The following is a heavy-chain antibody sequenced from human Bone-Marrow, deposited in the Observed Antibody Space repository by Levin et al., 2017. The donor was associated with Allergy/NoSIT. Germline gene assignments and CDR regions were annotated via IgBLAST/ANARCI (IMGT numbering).Heavy chain of an antibody. CDR2: INPNSGGT. V-gene: IGHV1-2*02. D-gene: IGHD3-22*01. J-gene: IGHJ5*02. CDR3: AKSYPPDYFDSSGSPRGYNWFDP. Sequence: ASVKVSCKASGYTFTGYYIHWVRQAPGQGLEWMGWINPNSGGTTYAQKYQGRVTMTRDTSISTAYMELSRLRSDDTAVYYCAKSYPPDYFDSSGSPRGYNWFDPWGQGTLVTVSS. CDR1: GYTFTGYY.